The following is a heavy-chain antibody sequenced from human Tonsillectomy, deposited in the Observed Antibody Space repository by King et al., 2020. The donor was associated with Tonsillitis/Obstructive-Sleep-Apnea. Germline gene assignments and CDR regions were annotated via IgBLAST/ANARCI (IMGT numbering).Heavy chain of an antibody. J-gene: IGHJ5*02. CDR2: INHSGST. D-gene: IGHD4-11*01. Sequence: VQLQQWGAGLLKPSETLSLTCAVHGGSFSGYYWSWIRQPPGKGLEWIGEINHSGSTNYNPSLKSRVTISVDTSKNQFSLKLSSVTAADTAVYYCARGGDYSNTWGQGTLVTVSS. V-gene: IGHV4-34*01. CDR1: GGSFSGYY. CDR3: ARGGDYSNT.